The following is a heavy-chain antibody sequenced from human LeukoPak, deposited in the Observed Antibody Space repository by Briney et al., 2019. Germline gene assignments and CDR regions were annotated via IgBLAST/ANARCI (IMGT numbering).Heavy chain of an antibody. CDR2: IRYDGSNK. V-gene: IGHV3-30*02. D-gene: IGHD3-22*01. J-gene: IGHJ6*03. Sequence: PGGSLRLSCAASGFTFSSYGMHWVRQAPGKGLEWAAFIRYDGSNKYYADSVKGRFTISRDNSKNTLYLQMNSLRAEDTAVYYCAKDLGSSGYYYYYYMDVWGKGTTVTVSS. CDR3: AKDLGSSGYYYYYYMDV. CDR1: GFTFSSYG.